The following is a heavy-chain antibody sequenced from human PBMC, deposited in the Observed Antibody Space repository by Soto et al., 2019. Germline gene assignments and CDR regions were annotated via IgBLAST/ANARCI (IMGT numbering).Heavy chain of an antibody. D-gene: IGHD3-3*01. Sequence: PGEYLKISCKGSGYSFTSYWIGWVRQMPGKVLEWMGIIYPVDSDNRYGPSIQGQVTISAAKSISTAYLQWSSLKASDTDTYYCARLRIFGAVVYYFDYWGQGTLVTVSS. CDR1: GYSFTSYW. CDR2: IYPVDSDN. CDR3: ARLRIFGAVVYYFDY. J-gene: IGHJ4*02. V-gene: IGHV5-51*01.